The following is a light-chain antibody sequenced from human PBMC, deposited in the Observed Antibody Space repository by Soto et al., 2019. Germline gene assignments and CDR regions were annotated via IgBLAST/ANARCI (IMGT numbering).Light chain of an antibody. V-gene: IGKV2-28*01. CDR1: QSLLYNNTYNY. J-gene: IGKJ5*01. CDR3: MQALQSLT. Sequence: EIVMTQSPLTLPVTPVEPASISCRSSQSLLYNNTYNYLDWYVQKPGQSPQLLIYFGSNRAPGVPDRFSGSGSGTDFTLKINRVEAEGVGTYYCMQALQSLTFGQGTRLEIK. CDR2: FGS.